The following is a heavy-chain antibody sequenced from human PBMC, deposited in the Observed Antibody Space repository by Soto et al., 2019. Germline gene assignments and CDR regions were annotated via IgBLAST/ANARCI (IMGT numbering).Heavy chain of an antibody. J-gene: IGHJ6*02. Sequence: LSQTLSLTCAISGDSVSSNSAAWNWIRQSPSRGLEWLGRTYYRSKWYNDYVVSVKSRITINPDTSNNQFSLQLNSVTPEDTAVYYCAIHYYDSSGYPSGMDVWGQGTTVTVSS. CDR3: AIHYYDSSGYPSGMDV. V-gene: IGHV6-1*01. D-gene: IGHD3-22*01. CDR1: GDSVSSNSAA. CDR2: TYYRSKWYN.